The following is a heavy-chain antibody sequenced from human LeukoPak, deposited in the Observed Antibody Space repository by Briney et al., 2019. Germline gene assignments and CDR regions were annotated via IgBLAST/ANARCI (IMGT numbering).Heavy chain of an antibody. CDR3: ASTITVTTDY. Sequence: PSETLSLTCAVSGGPISSNNWWSWVRQPPGKGLEWIGEIYHSGSTNYNPSLKSRVTISVDTSKNQFSLKLRSVTAADTAVYYCASTITVTTDYWGQGTLVTVS. CDR1: GGPISSNNW. D-gene: IGHD4-17*01. CDR2: IYHSGST. V-gene: IGHV4-4*02. J-gene: IGHJ4*02.